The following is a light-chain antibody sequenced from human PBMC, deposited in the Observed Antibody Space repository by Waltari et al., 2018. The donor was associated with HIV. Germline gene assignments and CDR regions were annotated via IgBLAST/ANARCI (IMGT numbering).Light chain of an antibody. CDR2: DAS. Sequence: QSALTEPASVSGSSGQSITISCTGTSSDIGGYNYLSWYQQHPGKAPKLMIFDASNRPSGISNRFSGSKSGNTASLTISGLQADDEAHYFCSSFSITSTLVVFGGGTKLTVL. CDR3: SSFSITSTLVV. V-gene: IGLV2-14*03. CDR1: SSDIGGYNY. J-gene: IGLJ2*01.